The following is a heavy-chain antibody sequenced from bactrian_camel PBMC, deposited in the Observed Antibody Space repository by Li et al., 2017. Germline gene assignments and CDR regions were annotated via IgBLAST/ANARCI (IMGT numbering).Heavy chain of an antibody. CDR2: ISAGGTP. V-gene: IGHV3S40*01. Sequence: DVQLVESGGGSVQSGGSLRLSCAASGYTAKTCSWNWYRQVQGKGRELVSSISAGGTPYYAGSVKGRFAISQGNAKNTVYLQMDSLKPEDTAMYYCAADKWYHGGCQGDLTTDFTFWGQGTQVTV. CDR3: AADKWYHGGCQGDLTTDFTF. CDR1: GYTAKTCS. D-gene: IGHD7*01. J-gene: IGHJ4*01.